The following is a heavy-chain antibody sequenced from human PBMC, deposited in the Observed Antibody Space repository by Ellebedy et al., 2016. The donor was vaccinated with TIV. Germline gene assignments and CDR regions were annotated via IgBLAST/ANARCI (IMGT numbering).Heavy chain of an antibody. Sequence: SVKVSXXASGYTFTSYAISWVRQAPGQGLEWMGGIIPIFGTANYAQKFQGRVTITADESTSTAYMELSSLRSEDTAVYYCARDLQPGIAAAGTDYYYMDVWGKGTTVTVSS. CDR1: GYTFTSYA. CDR2: IIPIFGTA. J-gene: IGHJ6*03. D-gene: IGHD6-13*01. V-gene: IGHV1-69*13. CDR3: ARDLQPGIAAAGTDYYYMDV.